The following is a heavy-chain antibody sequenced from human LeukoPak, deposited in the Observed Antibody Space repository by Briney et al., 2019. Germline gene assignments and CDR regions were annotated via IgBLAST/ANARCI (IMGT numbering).Heavy chain of an antibody. V-gene: IGHV1-46*01. CDR3: AREIYPYYYGSGSHSYFDY. D-gene: IGHD3-10*01. J-gene: IGHJ4*02. CDR2: INPSGGST. CDR1: GYTFTSYY. Sequence: ASVKVSCKASGYTFTSYYMHWVRQAPGQGLEWMGIINPSGGSTSYAQKFQGRVTMTRDTSTSTVYMELSSLRSEDTAVYYCAREIYPYYYGSGSHSYFDYWGQGTLVTVSS.